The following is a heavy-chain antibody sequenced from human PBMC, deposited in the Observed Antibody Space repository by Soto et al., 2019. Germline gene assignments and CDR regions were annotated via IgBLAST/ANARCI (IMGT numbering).Heavy chain of an antibody. CDR1: GGSITGYY. D-gene: IGHD5-18*01. Sequence: QVQLQESGPGLVKPSETLSLTCTVTGGSITGYYWTWIRQPPGKGLEWIGYVFYKGNTNYNPSLKSRVTISVDTSANQFSLRLSSVTAADTAVYYCARSGDSFGFTDYCGQGTLVTVSS. V-gene: IGHV4-59*01. CDR2: VFYKGNT. CDR3: ARSGDSFGFTDY. J-gene: IGHJ4*02.